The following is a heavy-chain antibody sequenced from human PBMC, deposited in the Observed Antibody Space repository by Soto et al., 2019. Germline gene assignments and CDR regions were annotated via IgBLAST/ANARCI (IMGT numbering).Heavy chain of an antibody. D-gene: IGHD1-26*01. V-gene: IGHV3-30-3*01. Sequence: QVQLVEYGGGVVQPGRSLRLSCAASGFTVSAYTMHWVRQAPGKGLEWVAVISSDGNNKYYTDSVKGRFTISRDTSTNTLYLQMNSLRAEDTAVYYCARWEQPLFDYWGQGTLVTVSS. CDR1: GFTVSAYT. CDR2: ISSDGNNK. J-gene: IGHJ4*02. CDR3: ARWEQPLFDY.